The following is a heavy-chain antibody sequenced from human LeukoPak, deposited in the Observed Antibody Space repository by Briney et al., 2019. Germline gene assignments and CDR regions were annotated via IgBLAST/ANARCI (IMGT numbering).Heavy chain of an antibody. CDR2: IYYSGST. CDR3: ARIRGYYDSSGYVGDDAFDI. D-gene: IGHD3-22*01. CDR1: GGSISSYY. Sequence: SETLSLTCTVSGGSISSYYWSWLRQPPGKGLEGIGYIYYSGSTNYNPSLKSRVTISVDTSKNQFSLKLSSVTAADTAVYYCARIRGYYDSSGYVGDDAFDIWGQGTMVTVSS. V-gene: IGHV4-59*01. J-gene: IGHJ3*02.